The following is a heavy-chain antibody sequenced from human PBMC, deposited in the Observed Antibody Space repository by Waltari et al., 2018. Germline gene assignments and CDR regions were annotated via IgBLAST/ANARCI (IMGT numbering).Heavy chain of an antibody. CDR3: ASGYYYDSSGFWFDP. Sequence: EVQLVQSGAEVKKPGESLRISCQAFGYSVTNDWITWVRQMPGKGLEWMGRIDPSDSYTNYSPSFQGHVTISADNSINTAYLHWSSLKASDTAMYYCASGYYYDSSGFWFDPWGQGTLVTVSS. CDR1: GYSVTNDW. D-gene: IGHD3-22*01. J-gene: IGHJ5*02. CDR2: IDPSDSYT. V-gene: IGHV5-10-1*03.